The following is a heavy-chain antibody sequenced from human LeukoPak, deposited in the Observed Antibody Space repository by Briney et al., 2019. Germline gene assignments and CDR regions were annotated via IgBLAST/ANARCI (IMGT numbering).Heavy chain of an antibody. CDR2: ISYDGSNK. J-gene: IGHJ4*02. CDR1: GFTFINYG. Sequence: GGSLRLSCVVSGFTFINYGMSWVRQAPGKGLEWVAVISYDGSNKYYADSVKGRFTISRDNSKNTLYLQMNSLRAEDTAVYYCARDPRITMVRYVFDYWGQGTLVTVSS. V-gene: IGHV3-30*03. D-gene: IGHD3-10*01. CDR3: ARDPRITMVRYVFDY.